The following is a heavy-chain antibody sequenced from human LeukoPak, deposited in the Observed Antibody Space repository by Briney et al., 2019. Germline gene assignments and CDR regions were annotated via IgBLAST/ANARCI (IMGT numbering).Heavy chain of an antibody. V-gene: IGHV4-38-2*01. CDR1: GYSISSGYY. CDR3: ARNWGYGKFDY. CDR2: INHSGST. J-gene: IGHJ4*02. Sequence: SETLSLTCAVSGYSISSGYYWGWIRRPPGNGLEWIGTINHSGSTYYNPSLKSRVTISVDTSKNQFSLNLNSVTAADTAFYYCARNWGYGKFDYWGQGALVTVSS. D-gene: IGHD4-17*01.